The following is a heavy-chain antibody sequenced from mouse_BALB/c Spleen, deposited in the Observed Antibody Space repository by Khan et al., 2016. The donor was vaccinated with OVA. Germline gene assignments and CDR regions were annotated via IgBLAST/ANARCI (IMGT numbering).Heavy chain of an antibody. Sequence: VQLKQSGAELGRPGSSVKLSCKTSGSTFTSYGIKWVKQRPGQGLEWIGYIYPGNGYTEYNERFQGKAILTSATSSSTAYMQLRSLTSEDSAMYFCTTAYYRYYSDYWGQGTILTVSS. CDR1: GSTFTSYG. CDR3: TTAYYRYYSDY. D-gene: IGHD2-14*01. J-gene: IGHJ2*01. V-gene: IGHV1S134*01. CDR2: IYPGNGYT.